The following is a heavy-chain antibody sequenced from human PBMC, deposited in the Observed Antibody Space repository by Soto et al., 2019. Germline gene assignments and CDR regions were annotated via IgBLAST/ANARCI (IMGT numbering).Heavy chain of an antibody. J-gene: IGHJ4*02. D-gene: IGHD5-18*01. V-gene: IGHV4-31*03. CDR1: GGSINSGGYC. CDR3: SRGIRV. CDR2: ISYGGST. Sequence: QVQLQESGPGLVKPSQTLSLTCTVSGGSINSGGYCWSWIRQHPGKGLDWIGCISYGGSTTYNPSLKSRVTISVDTAKTQFSLKLTSVTAADTAVYYCSRGIRVWGQGALITVSS.